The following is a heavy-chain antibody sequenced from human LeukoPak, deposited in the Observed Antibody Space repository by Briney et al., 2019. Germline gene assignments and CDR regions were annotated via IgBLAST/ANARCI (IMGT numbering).Heavy chain of an antibody. Sequence: SETLSLTCIVSGGSISSSSYYWGWIRQPPGKGLEWIGYIYYSGSTNYKSSLKSRVTISVDTSKNQFSLKLSSVTAADTAVYYCARGRSGFDPWGQGTLVTVSS. CDR1: GGSISSSSYY. V-gene: IGHV4-61*05. J-gene: IGHJ5*02. CDR2: IYYSGST. CDR3: ARGRSGFDP.